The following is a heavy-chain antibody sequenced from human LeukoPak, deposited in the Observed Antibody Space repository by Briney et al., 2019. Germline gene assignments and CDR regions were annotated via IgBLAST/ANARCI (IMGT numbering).Heavy chain of an antibody. V-gene: IGHV4-34*01. J-gene: IGHJ5*02. D-gene: IGHD3-10*01. CDR3: ARGAVASMVRGVIGWFDP. Sequence: TSETLSLTCAVYGGSFSGYYWNWIRQPPGKGLEWIGEINHSGSTNYNPSLKRRVTISVDTSKNQFSLKLSSVTAADTAVYYCARGAVASMVRGVIGWFDPWGQGTLVTVSS. CDR2: INHSGST. CDR1: GGSFSGYY.